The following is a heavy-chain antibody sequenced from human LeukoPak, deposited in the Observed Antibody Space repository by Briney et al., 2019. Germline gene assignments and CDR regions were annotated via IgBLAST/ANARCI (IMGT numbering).Heavy chain of an antibody. J-gene: IGHJ4*02. Sequence: LRXSCEAXXXXXXXXAMTWXRXAPGXXLXXVXSISGGSGMIYYADSVKGRLTVSRDNSKSTLYFQMNSLRVGDTAVYYCAKDRGYSYGYEDYWGQGTLVTVSS. CDR2: ISGGSGMI. CDR1: XXXXXXXA. CDR3: AKDRGYSYGYEDY. D-gene: IGHD5-18*01. V-gene: IGHV3-23*01.